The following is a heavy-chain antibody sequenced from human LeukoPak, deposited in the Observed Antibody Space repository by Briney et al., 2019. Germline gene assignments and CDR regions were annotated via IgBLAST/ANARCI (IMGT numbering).Heavy chain of an antibody. CDR1: GYTFTSYD. CDR2: IIPIFATT. D-gene: IGHD6-19*01. V-gene: IGHV1-69*06. Sequence: ASVKVSCKASGYTFTSYDINWVRQATGQGLEWMGGIIPIFATTNYAQKFQGRVTITADKSTNTAYMELSSLRSDDTAVYYCASSSGWYGNDAFDIWGQGTMVTVSS. CDR3: ASSSGWYGNDAFDI. J-gene: IGHJ3*02.